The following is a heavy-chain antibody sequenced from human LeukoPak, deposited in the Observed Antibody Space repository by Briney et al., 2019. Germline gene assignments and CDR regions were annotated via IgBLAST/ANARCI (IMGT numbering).Heavy chain of an antibody. Sequence: SETLSLTCAVYGGSFSGYYWSWIRQPPGKGLEWIGEINHSGSTNYNLSLKSRVTISVDTSKNQFSLKLSSVTAADTAVYYCARVRCSSTSCYADNWFDPWGQGTLVTVSS. V-gene: IGHV4-34*01. CDR3: ARVRCSSTSCYADNWFDP. D-gene: IGHD2-2*01. CDR2: INHSGST. CDR1: GGSFSGYY. J-gene: IGHJ5*02.